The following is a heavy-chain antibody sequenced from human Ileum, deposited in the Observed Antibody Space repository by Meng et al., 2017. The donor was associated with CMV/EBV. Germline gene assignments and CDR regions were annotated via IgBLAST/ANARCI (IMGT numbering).Heavy chain of an antibody. J-gene: IGHJ4*02. CDR3: ARVGKSFFRDLLPYYFDF. CDR1: GGSLNGYY. Sequence: GSLRLSCSVSGGSLNGYYWSWIRQTPGRGLEWLGNIFFSGRTDYNPSVMSRVSLSVDTSKRQFSLQLRSVTAADTAVYYCARVGKSFFRDLLPYYFDFWGQGALVTVSS. D-gene: IGHD3-22*01. CDR2: IFFSGRT. V-gene: IGHV4-59*01.